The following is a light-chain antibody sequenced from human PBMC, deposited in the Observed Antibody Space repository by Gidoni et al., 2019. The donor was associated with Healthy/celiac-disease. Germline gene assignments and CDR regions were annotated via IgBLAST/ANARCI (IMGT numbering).Light chain of an antibody. V-gene: IGKV3-20*01. CDR3: QQYGSSPPYT. Sequence: EIVLTQSPGTLSLSPGARATLSCRASQSGSSSCFAGYQQKPGQAPRILHYGASSRAPGIPDRFSGSGSGTDFTLTISRLEPEDFAVYYCQQYGSSPPYTFGQGTKLEIK. CDR2: GAS. CDR1: QSGSSSC. J-gene: IGKJ2*01.